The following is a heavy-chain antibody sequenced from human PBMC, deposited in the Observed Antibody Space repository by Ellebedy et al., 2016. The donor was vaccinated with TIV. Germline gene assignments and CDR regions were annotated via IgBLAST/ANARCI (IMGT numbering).Heavy chain of an antibody. CDR2: IYTSGST. CDR1: GGSISSYY. Sequence: SETLSLXXTVSGGSISSYYWSWIRQPAGKGLEWIGRIYTSGSTNYNPSLKSRVTMSVDTSKNQFSLKLSSVTAADTAVYYCARGGEYTGLSASRGGPFDYWGQGTLVTVSS. CDR3: ARGGEYTGLSASRGGPFDY. D-gene: IGHD3-10*01. V-gene: IGHV4-4*07. J-gene: IGHJ4*02.